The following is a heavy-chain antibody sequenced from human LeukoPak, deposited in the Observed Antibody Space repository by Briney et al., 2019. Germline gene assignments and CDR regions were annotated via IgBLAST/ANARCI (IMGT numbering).Heavy chain of an antibody. V-gene: IGHV5-10-1*01. CDR3: ARRGYSSGYYCEVY. CDR1: GYSFSSYL. J-gene: IGHJ4*02. CDR2: IDPSNSDT. D-gene: IGHD3-22*01. Sequence: GESLMISCKCSGYSFSSYLITLVRQMPGEGLDGLGKIDPSNSDTNYSPSLQGLVTISADKSITTTYLQWSSVNASDTAMYYCARRGYSSGYYCEVYWGQGTLVTVSS.